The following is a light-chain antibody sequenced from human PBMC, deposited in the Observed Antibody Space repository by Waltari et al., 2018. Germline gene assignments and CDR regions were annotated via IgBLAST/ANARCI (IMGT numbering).Light chain of an antibody. Sequence: EIVLTHSPGTMPLSPGASAPLTCRPSQSVTRALAWYQQKPGQAPRLLIYGASNRATGIPDRFSGSGSGTDFSLTISSLEPEDFAVYYCQHYLRLPVTFGQGTKVEVK. CDR1: QSVTRA. CDR2: GAS. CDR3: QHYLRLPVT. V-gene: IGKV3-20*01. J-gene: IGKJ1*01.